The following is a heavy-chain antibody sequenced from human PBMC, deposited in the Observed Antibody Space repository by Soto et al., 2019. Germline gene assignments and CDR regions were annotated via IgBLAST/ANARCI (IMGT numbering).Heavy chain of an antibody. J-gene: IGHJ4*02. Sequence: TSETLSLTCTVSGGSISTYYWSWIRQPPGKGLEWIGYVYYSGSTNYNPSLNSRDTISVDTSKSHFSLKLSSVTAADTAVYYCARDYYGSGSYFNWGQGTLVTVSS. CDR1: GGSISTYY. CDR2: VYYSGST. D-gene: IGHD3-10*01. V-gene: IGHV4-59*01. CDR3: ARDYYGSGSYFN.